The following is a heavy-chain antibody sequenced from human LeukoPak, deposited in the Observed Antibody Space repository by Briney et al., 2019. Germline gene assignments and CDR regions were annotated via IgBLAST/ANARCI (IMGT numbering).Heavy chain of an antibody. CDR2: ISYSGST. Sequence: PSETLSLTCTVSGGSLSSYYWSWIRQPPGKGLEWIGFISYSGSTTYNPSLKSRVTISLDTSKNQFSLNLGSVTGADTAVYHCARGGPGSGYHYYLDYWGQGTLVTVSS. V-gene: IGHV4-59*01. CDR3: ARGGPGSGYHYYLDY. D-gene: IGHD3-22*01. CDR1: GGSLSSYY. J-gene: IGHJ4*02.